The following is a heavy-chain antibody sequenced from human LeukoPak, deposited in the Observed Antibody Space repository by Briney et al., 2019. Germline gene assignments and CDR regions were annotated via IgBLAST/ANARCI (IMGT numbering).Heavy chain of an antibody. CDR3: AREDTAMLDY. CDR1: GGSISSYY. D-gene: IGHD5-18*01. Sequence: SETLSLTFTVSGGSISSYYWSWIRQPPGKGLEWIGYIYYSGSTNYNPSLKSRVTISVDTSKNQFSLKLSSVTAADTAVYYCAREDTAMLDYWGQGTLVTVSS. CDR2: IYYSGST. J-gene: IGHJ4*02. V-gene: IGHV4-59*01.